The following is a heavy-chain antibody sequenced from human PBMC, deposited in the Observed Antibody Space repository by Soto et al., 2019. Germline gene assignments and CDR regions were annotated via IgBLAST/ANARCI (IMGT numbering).Heavy chain of an antibody. CDR3: AKSQMVATFWGRDYFYGMDV. CDR1: GFTFSSYG. CDR2: TSKDGDNK. J-gene: IGHJ6*02. D-gene: IGHD3-16*01. V-gene: IGHV3-30*18. Sequence: GSLRLSCEASGFTFSSYGIHWVRQAPGKGLEWVAITSKDGDNKFYADSVKGRFTISRDNSKNTVYLQVNSLRPEDTAVYYCAKSQMVATFWGRDYFYGMDVWGQGT.